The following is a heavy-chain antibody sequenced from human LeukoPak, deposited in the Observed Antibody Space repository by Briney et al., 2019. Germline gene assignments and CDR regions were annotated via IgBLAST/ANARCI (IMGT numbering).Heavy chain of an antibody. CDR3: AKSAYSNYVPGLDY. D-gene: IGHD4-11*01. CDR2: ISYDGSNK. CDR1: GFTFSSFG. V-gene: IGHV3-30*18. Sequence: GRSLRLSCAASGFTFSSFGIHWVRQAPGKGLEWVAVISYDGSNKYYADSVKGRFTISRDNSKNTLYLQMNSLRAEGTAVYYCAKSAYSNYVPGLDYWGQGTLVTVSS. J-gene: IGHJ4*02.